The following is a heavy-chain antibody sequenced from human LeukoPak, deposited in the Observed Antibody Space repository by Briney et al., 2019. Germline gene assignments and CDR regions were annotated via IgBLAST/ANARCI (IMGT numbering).Heavy chain of an antibody. J-gene: IGHJ4*02. CDR1: GGTFSTYA. Sequence: SMKLSCKASGGTFSTYAITWVRPAPERGLEWMGGITPMFGTSDYGQKLHGRVTNTVDESTTTAHMELSSLRSEDTAVYYCASCYSNWSQGTLVTVS. V-gene: IGHV1-69*13. CDR3: ASCYSN. D-gene: IGHD3-10*01. CDR2: ITPMFGTS.